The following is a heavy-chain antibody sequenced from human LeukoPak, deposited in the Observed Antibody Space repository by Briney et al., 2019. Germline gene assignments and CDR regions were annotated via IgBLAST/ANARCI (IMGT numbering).Heavy chain of an antibody. Sequence: SETLSLTCTVSGGSIRSSYYYWGWIRQPPGKGLEWIGSIYYSGSTYYNPSLKSRVTISVDTSKNQFSLKLSSVTAADTAVYYCARRLNYYDSSGYYYYYYGMDVWGQGTTVTVSS. CDR3: ARRLNYYDSSGYYYYYYGMDV. CDR2: IYYSGST. D-gene: IGHD3-22*01. J-gene: IGHJ6*02. V-gene: IGHV4-39*01. CDR1: GGSIRSSYYY.